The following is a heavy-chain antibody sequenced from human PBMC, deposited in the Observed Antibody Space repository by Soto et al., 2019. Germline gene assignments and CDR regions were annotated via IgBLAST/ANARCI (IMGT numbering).Heavy chain of an antibody. J-gene: IGHJ4*02. CDR2: ISSTGNT. D-gene: IGHD3-10*02. Sequence: SETLSLTCIFSVDSMTRYYWSCIRHPPGKGLEWIGFISSTGNTNYNPSLRSRFSISVDTSKNHFSLRLTSVTAADTAIYYCARTFPYHVVRFDYWGQGAPVSVSS. CDR1: VDSMTRYY. V-gene: IGHV4-59*01. CDR3: ARTFPYHVVRFDY.